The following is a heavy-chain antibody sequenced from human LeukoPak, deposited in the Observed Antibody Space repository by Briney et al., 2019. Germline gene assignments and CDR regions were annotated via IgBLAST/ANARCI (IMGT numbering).Heavy chain of an antibody. D-gene: IGHD3-3*01. Sequence: PGGSLRLSCVTSGFTFSDHWMAWVRQAPGRGLGWVANIKHDDDSKYYSDSVKGRVNISSDNAKHSLYLQMNLLPAEDTSVYYCGREIWRQYNDVWSGYVTDWGQGTLVTVSS. V-gene: IGHV3-7*01. CDR2: IKHDDDSK. CDR3: GREIWRQYNDVWSGYVTD. CDR1: GFTFSDHW. J-gene: IGHJ4*02.